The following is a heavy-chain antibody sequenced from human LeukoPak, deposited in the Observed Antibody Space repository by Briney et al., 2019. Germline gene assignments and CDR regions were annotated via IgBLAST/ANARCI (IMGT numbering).Heavy chain of an antibody. V-gene: IGHV4-34*01. J-gene: IGHJ5*02. CDR3: ARVVGWRYCSGGSCHGRFDP. D-gene: IGHD2-15*01. CDR2: INHSGST. CDR1: GGSFSGYY. Sequence: KPSETLSLTCAVYGGSFSGYYWSWIRQPPGKGLEWIGEINHSGSTNYNPSLKSRVTISVDTPKNQFPLKLSSVTAADDAVYYWARVVGWRYCSGGSCHGRFDPWGQGTLVTVSS.